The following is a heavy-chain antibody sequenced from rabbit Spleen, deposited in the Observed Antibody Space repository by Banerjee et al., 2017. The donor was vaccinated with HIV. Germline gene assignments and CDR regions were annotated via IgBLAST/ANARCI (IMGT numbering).Heavy chain of an antibody. Sequence: QSLEESGGDLVKPGASLTLTCTASGFSFSNRYYMCWVRQAPGKGLEWIGCTNTGSGGTWYASWAIGRFTISKTSSTTVTLQMSMLTAADTATYFCAMSPYNGAYAGYPYPINLWGQGTLVTVS. D-gene: IGHD7-1*01. CDR1: GFSFSNRYY. V-gene: IGHV1S40*01. CDR3: AMSPYNGAYAGYPYPINL. J-gene: IGHJ4*01. CDR2: TNTGSGGT.